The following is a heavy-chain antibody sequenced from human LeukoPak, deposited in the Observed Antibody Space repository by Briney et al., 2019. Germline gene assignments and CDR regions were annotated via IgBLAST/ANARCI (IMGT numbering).Heavy chain of an antibody. CDR1: GGTFSSYA. J-gene: IGHJ6*02. V-gene: IGHV1-69*04. Sequence: SVKVSCKASGGTFSSYAISWVRQAPGQGLEWMGRIIPILGIANYAQKFQGRVTITADKSTSTAYMELSGLRSEDTAVYYCARDLIPDCSSTSCYGSYYYYGMDVWGQGTTVTVSS. CDR2: IIPILGIA. CDR3: ARDLIPDCSSTSCYGSYYYYGMDV. D-gene: IGHD2-2*01.